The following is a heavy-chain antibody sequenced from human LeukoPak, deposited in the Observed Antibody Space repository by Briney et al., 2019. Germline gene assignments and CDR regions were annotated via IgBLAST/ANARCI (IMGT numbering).Heavy chain of an antibody. CDR1: GFTFTSSA. J-gene: IGHJ4*02. Sequence: SVKVSCKASGFTFTSSAVQWVRQARGQRLEWIGWIVVGSGNTNYAQKFQGRVTITADKSTSTAYMELSSLRSEDTAVYYCAREDDSSGYVFDYWGQGTLVTVSS. CDR2: IVVGSGNT. V-gene: IGHV1-58*01. D-gene: IGHD3-22*01. CDR3: AREDDSSGYVFDY.